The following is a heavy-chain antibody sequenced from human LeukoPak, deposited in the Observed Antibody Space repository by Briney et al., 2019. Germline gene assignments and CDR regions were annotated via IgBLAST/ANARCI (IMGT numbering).Heavy chain of an antibody. CDR3: ARDVGYDILTGEQLPYYYYMDV. CDR2: IYTSGST. Sequence: SETLSLTCAVYGGSFSGYYWSWIRQPAGKGLEWIGRIYTSGSTNYNPSLKSRVTISVDTSKNQFSLKLSSVTAADTAVYYCARDVGYDILTGEQLPYYYYMDVWGKGTTVTVSS. J-gene: IGHJ6*03. V-gene: IGHV4-4*07. CDR1: GGSFSGYY. D-gene: IGHD3-9*01.